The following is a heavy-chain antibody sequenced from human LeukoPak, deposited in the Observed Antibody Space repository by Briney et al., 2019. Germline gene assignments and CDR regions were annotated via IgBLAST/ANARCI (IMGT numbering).Heavy chain of an antibody. CDR1: GFTFSSYA. Sequence: GGSLRLSCAASGFTFSSYAMSRVRQAPGKGLEWVSAISGSGGSTYYADSVKGRFTISRDNSKNTLYLQMNSLRAEDTAVYYCAKDQAAAGTSFFDYWGQGTLVTVSS. V-gene: IGHV3-23*01. D-gene: IGHD6-13*01. J-gene: IGHJ4*02. CDR2: ISGSGGST. CDR3: AKDQAAAGTSFFDY.